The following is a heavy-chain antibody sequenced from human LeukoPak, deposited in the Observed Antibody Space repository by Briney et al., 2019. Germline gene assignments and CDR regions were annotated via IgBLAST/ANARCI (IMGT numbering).Heavy chain of an antibody. CDR1: GGSLSSSSYY. CDR2: IYYSGST. J-gene: IGHJ4*02. Sequence: PSETLSLTCTVSGGSLSSSSYYWGWLRQPPGKGLEWIGTIYYSGSTYYNPSLKSRVTISVDTSKNQFSLKLSSVTAADTAVYCCARGLDFDYWGQGTLVTVSS. CDR3: ARGLDFDY. D-gene: IGHD3-22*01. V-gene: IGHV4-39*01.